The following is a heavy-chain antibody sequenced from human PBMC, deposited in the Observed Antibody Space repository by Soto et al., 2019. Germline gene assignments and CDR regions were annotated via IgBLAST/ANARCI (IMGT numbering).Heavy chain of an antibody. V-gene: IGHV4-4*02. CDR3: ARDAAVPGESDRFDY. J-gene: IGHJ4*02. D-gene: IGHD6-19*01. Sequence: SETLSLTCAVSGDSVTSNVWWSWVRQPPGKGLEWIGEAYHNGLTDYNPSLKSRVTMSVDTSKNEFSLKLTSLTAADTAIYYCARDAAVPGESDRFDYWGQGTLDTVSS. CDR2: AYHNGLT. CDR1: GDSVTSNVW.